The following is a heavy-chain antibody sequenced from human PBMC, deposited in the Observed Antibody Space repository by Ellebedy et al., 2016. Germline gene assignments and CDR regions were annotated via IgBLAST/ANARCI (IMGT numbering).Heavy chain of an antibody. Sequence: GESLKISXAASGFTFSDHFMGWIRQAPGKGLEWVANIKQDGSEKYYVDSVKGRFTISRDNAKNSLYLQMNSLRAEDTAVYYCASTITFGGVIVNIYYFDYWGQGTLVTVSS. D-gene: IGHD3-16*02. V-gene: IGHV3-7*01. CDR2: IKQDGSEK. J-gene: IGHJ4*02. CDR3: ASTITFGGVIVNIYYFDY. CDR1: GFTFSDHF.